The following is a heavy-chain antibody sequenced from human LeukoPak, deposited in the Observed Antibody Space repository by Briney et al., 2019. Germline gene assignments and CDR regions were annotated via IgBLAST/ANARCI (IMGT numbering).Heavy chain of an antibody. J-gene: IGHJ4*02. D-gene: IGHD2-15*01. Sequence: PGGSLRLSCAASGFTFDDYAMHWVRQAPGKGLEWVSAISGSGGSTYYADSVKGRFTISRDNAKNSLFLQMNSLTDEDTALYFCARDKILESFDSWGQGTLVTVSS. CDR1: GFTFDDYA. CDR3: ARDKILESFDS. CDR2: ISGSGGST. V-gene: IGHV3-23*01.